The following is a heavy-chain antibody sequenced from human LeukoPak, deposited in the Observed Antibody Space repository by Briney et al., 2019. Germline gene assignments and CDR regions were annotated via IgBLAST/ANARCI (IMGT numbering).Heavy chain of an antibody. CDR1: GFTFSSYW. Sequence: GGSLRLSCAASGFTFSSYWMHWVRQAPGKGLVWVSRINSDGSSTSYADSVKGRFTISRDNAKNTLYLQMNSLRAEDTAVYYCAKDTLLWFGELSSYFDYWGQGTLVTVSS. J-gene: IGHJ4*02. D-gene: IGHD3-10*01. CDR2: INSDGSST. V-gene: IGHV3-74*01. CDR3: AKDTLLWFGELSSYFDY.